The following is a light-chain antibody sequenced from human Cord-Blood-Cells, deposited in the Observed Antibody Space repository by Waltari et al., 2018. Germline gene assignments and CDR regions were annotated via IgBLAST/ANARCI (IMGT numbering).Light chain of an antibody. CDR2: WAS. Sequence: DIVMTQSPDSLALSLGERATTNGKSTQSVLYSSNNKNYLAWYQQKPGQPPKLLIYWASTRESGVPDRFSGSGSGTDFTLTISSLQAEDVAVYYCQQYYSTPYTFGQGTKLEIK. CDR3: QQYYSTPYT. V-gene: IGKV4-1*01. J-gene: IGKJ2*01. CDR1: QSVLYSSNNKNY.